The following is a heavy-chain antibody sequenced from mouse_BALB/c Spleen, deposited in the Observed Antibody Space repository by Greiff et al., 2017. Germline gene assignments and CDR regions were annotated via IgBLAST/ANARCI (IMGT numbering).Heavy chain of an antibody. CDR2: ISSGSSTI. J-gene: IGHJ4*01. CDR1: GFTFSSFG. V-gene: IGHV5-17*02. CDR3: ASYGTGAMDY. Sequence: EVQGVESGGGLVQPGGSRKLSCAASGFTFSSFGMHWVRQAPEKGLEWVAYISSGSSTIYYADTVKGRFTISRDNPKNTLFLQMTSLRAEDTAMYYCASYGTGAMDYWGQGTSVTVSS. D-gene: IGHD1-1*01.